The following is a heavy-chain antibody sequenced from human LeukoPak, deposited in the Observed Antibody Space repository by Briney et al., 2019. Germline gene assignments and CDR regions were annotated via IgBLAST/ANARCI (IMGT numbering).Heavy chain of an antibody. CDR1: GGSISSYY. Sequence: SETLSLTCTVSGGSISSYYWSRIRQPPGKGLEWIGYIHYSGSTSYNPSLKSRVTISVDTSKNQFSLKLSSVTAADTAVYYCARASRGYYDSSGYLGGAFDSWGQGTMVTVSS. CDR3: ARASRGYYDSSGYLGGAFDS. J-gene: IGHJ3*02. V-gene: IGHV4-59*01. CDR2: IHYSGST. D-gene: IGHD3-22*01.